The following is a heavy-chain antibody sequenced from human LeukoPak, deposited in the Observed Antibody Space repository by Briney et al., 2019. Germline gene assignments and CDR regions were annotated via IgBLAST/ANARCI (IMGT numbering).Heavy chain of an antibody. D-gene: IGHD1-26*01. Sequence: GGSLRLSCAASGFTFSSYWMSWVRQAPGKRLEWVANIKQDGSEKYYVDSVKGRFTISRDNAKNSLYLQMNSLRAEDTAVYYCARDGRSGSYYFDYWGQGTLVTVSS. V-gene: IGHV3-7*01. CDR2: IKQDGSEK. J-gene: IGHJ4*02. CDR3: ARDGRSGSYYFDY. CDR1: GFTFSSYW.